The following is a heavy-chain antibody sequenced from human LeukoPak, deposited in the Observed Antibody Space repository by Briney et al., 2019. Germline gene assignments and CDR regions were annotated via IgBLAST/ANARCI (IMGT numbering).Heavy chain of an antibody. CDR3: ARLRRGIVATPAAFDI. J-gene: IGHJ3*02. CDR1: GYRFTSYW. Sequence: GESLKISCKGSGYRFTSYWIGWVRQMPGKGLEWMGIIYPGDSDTRYSPSFQGQVTISADKSISTAYLQWSSLKASDTAMYYCARLRRGIVATPAAFDIWGQGTMVTVSS. V-gene: IGHV5-51*01. D-gene: IGHD5-12*01. CDR2: IYPGDSDT.